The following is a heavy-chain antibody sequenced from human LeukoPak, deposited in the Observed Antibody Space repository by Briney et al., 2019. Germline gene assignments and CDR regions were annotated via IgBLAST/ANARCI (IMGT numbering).Heavy chain of an antibody. CDR2: INQDGSTE. CDR3: TGERLAGGFDI. V-gene: IGHV3-7*01. CDR1: GFTFSSYA. Sequence: GGSLRLSCAASGFTFSSYAMSWVRQAPGKGLEWVANINQDGSTEQYVGSVKGRFTIFRDNAKNSVYLQMNSLIVDDTAVYYCTGERLAGGFDIWGQGTLVTVSS. D-gene: IGHD2-15*01. J-gene: IGHJ3*02.